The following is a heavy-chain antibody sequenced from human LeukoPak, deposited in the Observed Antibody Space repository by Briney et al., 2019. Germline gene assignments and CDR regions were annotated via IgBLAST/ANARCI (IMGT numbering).Heavy chain of an antibody. D-gene: IGHD2-15*01. Sequence: ASVKVSCKASGYTFTKYGIIWARLAPGQGLEWMGWISAYNGNTNYAQKLQGRVTMTTDTSTSTAYMELRSLRSDDTAVYYCARVGRLGIGRYYGMDVWGQGTTVTVSS. V-gene: IGHV1-18*01. CDR3: ARVGRLGIGRYYGMDV. CDR2: ISAYNGNT. J-gene: IGHJ6*02. CDR1: GYTFTKYG.